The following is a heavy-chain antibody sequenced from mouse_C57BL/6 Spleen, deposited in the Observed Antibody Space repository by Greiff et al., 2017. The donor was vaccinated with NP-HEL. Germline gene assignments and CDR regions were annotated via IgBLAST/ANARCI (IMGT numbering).Heavy chain of an antibody. CDR2: ISYDGSN. V-gene: IGHV3-6*01. Sequence: DVQLQESGPGLVKPSQSLSLTCSVTGYSITSGYYWNWIRQFPGNKLEWMGYISYDGSNNYNPSLKNRISITRDTSKNQFFLKLNSVTTEDTATYYCARDSSYLYWYFDVWGTGTTVTVSS. J-gene: IGHJ1*03. CDR3: ARDSSYLYWYFDV. D-gene: IGHD1-1*01. CDR1: GYSITSGYY.